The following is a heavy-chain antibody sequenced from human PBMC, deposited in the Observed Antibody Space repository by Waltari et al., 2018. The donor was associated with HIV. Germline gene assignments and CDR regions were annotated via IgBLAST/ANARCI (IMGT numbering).Heavy chain of an antibody. CDR1: GFTFSTLS. D-gene: IGHD3-16*01. J-gene: IGHJ6*02. CDR3: ARDFWGGYYYGMDV. V-gene: IGHV3-21*01. Sequence: EVQLVESGGGLVKPGGSLRLSCAASGFTFSTLSMNWVRQAPGKGLEWVSSISSSSSYIYYADSVKGRFTISRDNAKNSLYLQMNSLRAEDTAVYYCARDFWGGYYYGMDVWGQGTTVTVSS. CDR2: ISSSSSYI.